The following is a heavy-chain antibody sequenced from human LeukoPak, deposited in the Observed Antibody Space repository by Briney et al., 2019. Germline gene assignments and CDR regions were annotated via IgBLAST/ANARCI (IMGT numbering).Heavy chain of an antibody. CDR1: GFSISSSSYY. Sequence: PSESLTLTCTVSGFSISSSSYYWGRLRPPPGLGLEGVVSIYYSRSTYDNPALKSRAIISVDSSNKQFSLTLSSVTAAATAYYYCASQWVRIAARRHYWGQGPLVSVS. D-gene: IGHD6-6*01. V-gene: IGHV4-39*01. J-gene: IGHJ4*02. CDR2: IYYSRST. CDR3: ASQWVRIAARRHY.